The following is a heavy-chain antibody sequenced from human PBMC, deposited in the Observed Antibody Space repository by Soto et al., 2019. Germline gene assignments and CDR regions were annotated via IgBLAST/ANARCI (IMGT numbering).Heavy chain of an antibody. CDR1: GYSFAGYW. J-gene: IGHJ4*02. D-gene: IGHD3-22*01. CDR2: IDPSDSQT. V-gene: IGHV5-10-1*01. Sequence: GESRKISCKGYGYSFAGYWITWVRQKPGKGLEWMGRIDPSDSQTYYSPSFRGHVTISVTKSITTVFLQWSSMRASDTAMYYCARQIYDSDTDPNFQYYFDSWGQGTPVTVSS. CDR3: ARQIYDSDTDPNFQYYFDS.